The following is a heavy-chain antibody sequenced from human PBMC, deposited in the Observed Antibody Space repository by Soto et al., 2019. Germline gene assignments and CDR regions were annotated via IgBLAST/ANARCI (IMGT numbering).Heavy chain of an antibody. CDR1: GFTVSSYG. J-gene: IGHJ4*02. V-gene: IGHV3-30*03. D-gene: IGHD2-8*02. CDR2: ISRDGRTT. CDR3: TGEVASGY. Sequence: QVQLEESGGGVVQPGRSLRLSCAVSGFTVSSYGVHWVRQAPGKGLEGVAVISRDGRTTFYADSVKGRFTISKDNSRNTLFLEMNSLRDDDMAVYYCTGEVASGYWGQGTLVTVSS.